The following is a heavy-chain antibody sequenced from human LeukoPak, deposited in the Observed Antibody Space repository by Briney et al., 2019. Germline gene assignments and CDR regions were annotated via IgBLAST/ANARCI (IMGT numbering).Heavy chain of an antibody. Sequence: SETLSLTCAVSGGSISSNSYYWGWIRQPPGKGLEWIGSIYYSGSTYYNPSLKSRVTISVDTSRNQFSLKLSSVTAADTAVYYCAREGIAGWFDPWGQGTLVTVSS. CDR3: AREGIAGWFDP. CDR1: GGSISSNSYY. CDR2: IYYSGST. V-gene: IGHV4-39*07. D-gene: IGHD6-13*01. J-gene: IGHJ5*02.